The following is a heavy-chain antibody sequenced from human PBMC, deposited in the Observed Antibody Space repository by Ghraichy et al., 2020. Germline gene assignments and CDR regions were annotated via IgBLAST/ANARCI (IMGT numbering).Heavy chain of an antibody. J-gene: IGHJ3*01. V-gene: IGHV3-30*02. D-gene: IGHD7-27*01. CDR1: GFIFSNNG. Sequence: GESLNISCVASGFIFSNNGMHWVRQAPGKGLEWVALMRYDGTNNYYADSVKGRFTVSRDTSTNTLYLHMSSLGPEDTAVYYCGKDYTWAIDFWGQGTMVTVSS. CDR3: GKDYTWAIDF. CDR2: MRYDGTNN.